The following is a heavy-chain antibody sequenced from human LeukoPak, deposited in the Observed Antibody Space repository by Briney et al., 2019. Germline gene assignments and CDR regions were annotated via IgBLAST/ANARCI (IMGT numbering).Heavy chain of an antibody. CDR2: INHSGST. Sequence: SETLSLTCAVYGGSFSGYYWSWIRQPPGKGLEWIGEINHSGSTNYNPSLKSRVTISVDTSKNQFSLKLSSVTAADTAVYYCARTLRITMVRGGAWFDPWGQGTLVTVSS. V-gene: IGHV4-34*01. CDR1: GGSFSGYY. J-gene: IGHJ5*02. D-gene: IGHD3-10*01. CDR3: ARTLRITMVRGGAWFDP.